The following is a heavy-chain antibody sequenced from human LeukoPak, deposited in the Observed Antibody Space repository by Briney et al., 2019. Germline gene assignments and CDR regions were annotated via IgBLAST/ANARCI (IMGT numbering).Heavy chain of an antibody. CDR3: ARDLRSTRLDY. CDR2: IWYDGSNK. V-gene: IGHV3-33*01. D-gene: IGHD2-2*01. CDR1: GFTFSSYG. Sequence: GGSLRLSCAASGFTFSSYGMHWVRQAPGKGLEWVAVIWYDGSNKCYADSVKGRFTISRDNSKNTLYLQMNSLRAEDTAVYYCARDLRSTRLDYWGQGTLVTVSS. J-gene: IGHJ4*02.